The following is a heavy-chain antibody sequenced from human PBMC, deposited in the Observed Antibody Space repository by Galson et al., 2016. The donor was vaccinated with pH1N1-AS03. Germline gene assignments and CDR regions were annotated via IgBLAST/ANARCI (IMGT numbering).Heavy chain of an antibody. J-gene: IGHJ4*02. V-gene: IGHV3-30-3*01. Sequence: SLRLSCAASGFDFRSYSMHWVRQAPGKGLEWGAVIAKDGTTKFDADFVKGRFTISRDNAKNSLYLQMNSLRDEDTAVYYCARAVGGGDSFWGQGTLVTVSA. CDR2: IAKDGTTK. CDR1: GFDFRSYS. D-gene: IGHD4-23*01. CDR3: ARAVGGGDSF.